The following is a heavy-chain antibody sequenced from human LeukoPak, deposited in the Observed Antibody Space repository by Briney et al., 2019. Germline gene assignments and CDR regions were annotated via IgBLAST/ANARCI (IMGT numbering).Heavy chain of an antibody. Sequence: GASVKVSCKASGYTFTSYYMHWVRQAPGQGLEWMGIINPSGGSTSYAQKFQGRVTITADESTSTAYMELSSLRSEDTAVYYCARENDFWSGYYKSPAEYFQHWGQGTLVTVSS. CDR2: INPSGGST. V-gene: IGHV1-46*01. CDR1: GYTFTSYY. D-gene: IGHD3-3*01. J-gene: IGHJ1*01. CDR3: ARENDFWSGYYKSPAEYFQH.